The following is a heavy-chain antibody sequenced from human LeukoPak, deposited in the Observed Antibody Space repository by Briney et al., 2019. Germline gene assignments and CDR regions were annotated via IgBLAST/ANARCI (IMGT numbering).Heavy chain of an antibody. Sequence: VASVKVSCKASGGTFSSYAISWVRQAPGQGLEWMGRIIPIFGTANYAQKFQGRVTITTDESTSTAYMELSSLRSEDTAVYYCARVSGFGSGSYYNRIYMDVWGKGTTVTVSS. V-gene: IGHV1-69*05. CDR3: ARVSGFGSGSYYNRIYMDV. CDR2: IIPIFGTA. J-gene: IGHJ6*03. CDR1: GGTFSSYA. D-gene: IGHD3-10*01.